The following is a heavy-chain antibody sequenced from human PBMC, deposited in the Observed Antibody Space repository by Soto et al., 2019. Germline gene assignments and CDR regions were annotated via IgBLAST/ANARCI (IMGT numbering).Heavy chain of an antibody. J-gene: IGHJ2*01. V-gene: IGHV1-69*01. CDR3: ARVDPGGIAAAGIPNWYFDL. D-gene: IGHD6-13*01. CDR2: IIPIFGTA. CDR1: GGTFSSYA. Sequence: QVQLVQSGAEVKKPGSSVKVSCKASGGTFSSYAISWVRQAPGQGLEWMGGIIPIFGTANYAQKFQGRVTITTDESTSTAYMALSSLRAEDTAVYYCARVDPGGIAAAGIPNWYFDLWGRGTLVTVSS.